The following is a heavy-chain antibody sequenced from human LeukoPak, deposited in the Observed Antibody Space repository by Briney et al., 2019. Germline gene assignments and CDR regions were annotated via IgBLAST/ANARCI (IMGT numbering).Heavy chain of an antibody. V-gene: IGHV3-53*01. D-gene: IGHD3-22*01. J-gene: IGHJ4*02. CDR2: LYSNGII. Sequence: GGSLRLSCAASGFSVSSTYLTWVRQAPGKELEWLSVLYSNGIISYADSVKGRFTISRDSSENAVYLQMDNLRPEDTALYFCARGKLYSYETTSYYGPFDRWGQGTLVTVSS. CDR3: ARGKLYSYETTSYYGPFDR. CDR1: GFSVSSTY.